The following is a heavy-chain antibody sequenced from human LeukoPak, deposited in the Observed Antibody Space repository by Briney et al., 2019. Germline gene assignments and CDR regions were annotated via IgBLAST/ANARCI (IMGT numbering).Heavy chain of an antibody. J-gene: IGHJ2*01. D-gene: IGHD4-23*01. CDR3: ARDRWGYWYFDL. V-gene: IGHV3-30-3*01. CDR1: GFTFSSYP. Sequence: GGSLRLSCAASGFTFSSYPLHWVRQAPGKGLEWVTLISYDGNKIYYAGSVKGRFTISRDNSKNTLYLQMNSLRAEDTAVYYCARDRWGYWYFDLWGRGTLVTVSS. CDR2: ISYDGNKI.